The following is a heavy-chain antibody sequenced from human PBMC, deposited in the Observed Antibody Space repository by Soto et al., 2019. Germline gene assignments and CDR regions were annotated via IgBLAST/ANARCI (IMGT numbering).Heavy chain of an antibody. V-gene: IGHV3-33*01. Sequence: QVQLVESGGGVVQPGRSLRLSCAASGFTFSSYGMHWVRQAPGKGLEWVAVIWYDGSNKYYADSVKGRFTISRDNSKNTXYXIMNSLRAEDTAVYYCARVLPTTVPCGEVGVGGLDYWGQGTLVTVSS. CDR2: IWYDGSNK. CDR1: GFTFSSYG. CDR3: ARVLPTTVPCGEVGVGGLDY. J-gene: IGHJ4*02. D-gene: IGHD4-17*01.